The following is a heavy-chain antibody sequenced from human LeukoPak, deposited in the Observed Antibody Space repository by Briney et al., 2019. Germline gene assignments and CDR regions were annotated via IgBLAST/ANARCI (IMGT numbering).Heavy chain of an antibody. CDR3: ATVPYDFWSGYYTVNDY. CDR2: VDPEDGET. Sequence: ATVKISCKVSGYTFTDYYMHWVQQAPGKGLEWMGLVDPEDGETIYAEKFQGRVTITADTSTDTVYMELSSLRSEDTAVYYCATVPYDFWSGYYTVNDYWGQGTLVTVSS. V-gene: IGHV1-69-2*01. D-gene: IGHD3-3*01. J-gene: IGHJ4*02. CDR1: GYTFTDYY.